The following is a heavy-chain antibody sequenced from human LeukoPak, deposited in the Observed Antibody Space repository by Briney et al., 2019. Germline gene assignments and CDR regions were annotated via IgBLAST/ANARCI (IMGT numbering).Heavy chain of an antibody. CDR3: VRDGQGSTPLDY. V-gene: IGHV3-74*01. CDR2: ISSDGSRP. CDR1: GFTFSSHW. Sequence: GRSLRLSCAASGFTFSSHWMHWVRQAPGKGLVWVSGISSDGSRPRYADSVNGRFTISRDNAKNTLYLQMNSLRAEDTAVYFCVRDGQGSTPLDYWGQGTLVTVSS. D-gene: IGHD1-26*01. J-gene: IGHJ4*02.